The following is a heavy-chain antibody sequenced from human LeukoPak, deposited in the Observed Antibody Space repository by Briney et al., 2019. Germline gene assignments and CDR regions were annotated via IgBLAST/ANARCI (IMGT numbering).Heavy chain of an antibody. D-gene: IGHD3-10*01. CDR3: ARGRSLNDY. CDR1: GYTFTEYY. V-gene: IGHV1-2*02. Sequence: AAVTVSFMATGYTFTEYYMHWVRQAPGQGREWMGWINPNSGGANYAENFQGRVTMPRHTSISTAYMELSSLRYDDTALYYCARGRSLNDYWGQGTLVTVSS. CDR2: INPNSGGA. J-gene: IGHJ4*02.